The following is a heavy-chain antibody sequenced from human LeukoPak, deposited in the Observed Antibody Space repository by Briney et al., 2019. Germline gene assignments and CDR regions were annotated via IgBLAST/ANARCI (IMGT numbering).Heavy chain of an antibody. CDR2: IYGGGST. D-gene: IGHD6-6*01. CDR1: GFTVSSNH. V-gene: IGHV3-66*02. CDR3: ATERSNSLNY. J-gene: IGHJ4*02. Sequence: GGSLRLSCAASGFTVSSNHMNWVRQAPGKGLEWVSVIYGGGSTYYADSVKGRFTISRDNSKNTLYLQMNNLRAEDTAVYYCATERSNSLNYWGQGTLVTVSS.